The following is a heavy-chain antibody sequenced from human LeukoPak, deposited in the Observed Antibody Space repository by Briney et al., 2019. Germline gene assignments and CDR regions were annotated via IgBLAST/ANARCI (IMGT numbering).Heavy chain of an antibody. CDR3: VRDNGGEHL. Sequence: TGGSLRLSCAASGFTFSSYWMHWVRQAPGKGLVWVSRINSDGNSTNYADSVKGRFTISRDNAKNTLYLQMNSLRDDDTAVYYCVRDNGGEHLWGQGTLVTVSS. D-gene: IGHD3-16*01. CDR2: INSDGNST. V-gene: IGHV3-74*01. CDR1: GFTFSSYW. J-gene: IGHJ4*02.